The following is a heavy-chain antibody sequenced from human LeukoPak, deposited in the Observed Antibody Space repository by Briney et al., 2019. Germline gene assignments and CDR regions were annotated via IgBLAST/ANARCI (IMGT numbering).Heavy chain of an antibody. V-gene: IGHV1-69*04. CDR1: GGTFSSYA. J-gene: IGHJ5*02. CDR3: AREVADIVVVVAAQGWFDP. Sequence: SVKVSCKASGGTFSSYAISWVRQAPGQGLEWMGRIIPILGIANYAQKFQGRVTITADKSTSTAYMELSSLRSEDTAVYYCAREVADIVVVVAAQGWFDPWGQGTLVTVSS. CDR2: IIPILGIA. D-gene: IGHD2-15*01.